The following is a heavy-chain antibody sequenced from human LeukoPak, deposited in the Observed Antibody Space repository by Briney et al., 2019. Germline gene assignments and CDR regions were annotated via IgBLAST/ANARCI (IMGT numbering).Heavy chain of an antibody. J-gene: IGHJ6*03. CDR2: ISVSSSTI. CDR1: GFTFSSYS. V-gene: IGHV3-48*01. CDR3: ARAGGKDYYYIDV. Sequence: PGGSLRLSCAASGFTFSSYSMNWVRQTPGKGLEWVSYISVSSSTIYYADSVKGRFTISRDNAKNSLYLQMNSLRAEDTAVYYCARAGGKDYYYIDVWGKGTTVTVSS.